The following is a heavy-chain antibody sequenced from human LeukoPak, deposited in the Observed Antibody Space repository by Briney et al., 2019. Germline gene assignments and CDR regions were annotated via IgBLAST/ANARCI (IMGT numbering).Heavy chain of an antibody. CDR2: IWYDGSNK. CDR3: AKAYQVIRELLPWFDP. V-gene: IGHV3-33*06. Sequence: GGSLRLSCAASGFTFNSYGMHWVRQAPGKGLEWVAVIWYDGSNKYYADSVKGRFTISRDNSKNTLYLQMNSLRAEDTAVYYCAKAYQVIRELLPWFDPWGRGTLVPVSS. D-gene: IGHD1-26*01. CDR1: GFTFNSYG. J-gene: IGHJ5*02.